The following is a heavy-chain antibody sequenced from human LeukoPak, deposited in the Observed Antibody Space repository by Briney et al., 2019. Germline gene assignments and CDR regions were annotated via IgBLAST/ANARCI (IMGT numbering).Heavy chain of an antibody. CDR1: GSTFSSYA. CDR3: AKRNLHPRGLAY. V-gene: IGHV3-23*01. CDR2: ISGSGGST. J-gene: IGHJ4*02. D-gene: IGHD6-25*01. Sequence: TGGSLRLSCEASGSTFSSYAMSGARKAPGKGLDWVSAISGSGGSTYYADSVKGRFTISRDNSKNTLYLQMNSLRAEDTAVYYCAKRNLHPRGLAYWGQGTLVTVSS.